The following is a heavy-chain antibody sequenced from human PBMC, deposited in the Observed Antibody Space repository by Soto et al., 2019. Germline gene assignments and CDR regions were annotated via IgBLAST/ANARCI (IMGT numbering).Heavy chain of an antibody. V-gene: IGHV3-30-3*01. D-gene: IGHD3-10*01. J-gene: IGHJ4*02. Sequence: GWSLGLASAASGLTFISYGMPWVRRGPGKGLEWVEVISYDGSNKYYADSVKGRFTISSDNSKNTLYLHVHSLRAEATAVYYCARERYYGSGSYIYPPDDWGQGTMVTVSS. CDR1: GLTFISYG. CDR3: ARERYYGSGSYIYPPDD. CDR2: ISYDGSNK.